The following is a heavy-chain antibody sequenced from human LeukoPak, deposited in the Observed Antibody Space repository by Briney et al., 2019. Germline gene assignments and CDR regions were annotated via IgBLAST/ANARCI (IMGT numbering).Heavy chain of an antibody. V-gene: IGHV4-31*03. Sequence: SQTLSLTCTVSGASISSGGDYWSWIRQHPGKGLEWIGYIYYSGSTYYNPSLKSRVTISVDTSKNQFSLKLSSVTAADTAVYYCARVGYGHFDYWGQGTLVTVSS. CDR2: IYYSGST. CDR1: GASISSGGDY. D-gene: IGHD5-18*01. J-gene: IGHJ4*02. CDR3: ARVGYGHFDY.